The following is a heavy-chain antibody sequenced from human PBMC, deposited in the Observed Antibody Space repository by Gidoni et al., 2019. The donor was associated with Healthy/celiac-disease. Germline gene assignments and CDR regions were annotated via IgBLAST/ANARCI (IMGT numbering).Heavy chain of an antibody. J-gene: IGHJ4*02. D-gene: IGHD6-19*01. CDR3: ARDQRGHPRIAVAGILDY. V-gene: IGHV4-4*02. Sequence: QVQLQESGPGLVKLSGTLSLTCAVSGGSISSSNWWSWVRQPPGKGLEWIGEIYHSGSTNYNPSLKSRVTISVDKSKNQFSLKLSSVTAADTAVYYCARDQRGHPRIAVAGILDYWGQGTLVTVSS. CDR2: IYHSGST. CDR1: GGSISSSNW.